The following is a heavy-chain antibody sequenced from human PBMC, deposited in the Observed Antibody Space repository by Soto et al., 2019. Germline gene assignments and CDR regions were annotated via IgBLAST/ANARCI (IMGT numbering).Heavy chain of an antibody. CDR2: IYYSGST. D-gene: IGHD3-10*01. Sequence: SETLSLTCTVSGGSISSGDYYWSWIRQPPWKGLEWIGYIYYSGSTYYNPSLKSRVTISVDTSKNQFSLKLSSVTAADTAVYYCARDQLITMVRGAAPYYYYYGMDVWGQGTTVTVSS. CDR3: ARDQLITMVRGAAPYYYYYGMDV. J-gene: IGHJ6*02. V-gene: IGHV4-30-4*01. CDR1: GGSISSGDYY.